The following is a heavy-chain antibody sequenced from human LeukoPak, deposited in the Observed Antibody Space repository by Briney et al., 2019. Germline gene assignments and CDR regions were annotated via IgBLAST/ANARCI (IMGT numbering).Heavy chain of an antibody. CDR1: GYTFTGYY. CDR3: ARVPSGYEPFDY. D-gene: IGHD5-12*01. CDR2: INPNSGGT. Sequence: GASVTVSCKASGYTFTGYYMHWVRQAPGQGLEWMGWINPNSGGTNYAQKFQGRVTMTRDTSISTAYMELSRLRSDDTAGYYCARVPSGYEPFDYWGQGTLVTVSS. V-gene: IGHV1-2*02. J-gene: IGHJ4*02.